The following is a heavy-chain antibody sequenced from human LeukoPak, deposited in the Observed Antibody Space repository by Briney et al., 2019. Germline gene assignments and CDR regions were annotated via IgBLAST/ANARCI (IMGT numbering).Heavy chain of an antibody. CDR3: ARDRLYRGYSYGFDY. CDR1: GSSVSSGSYS. CDR2: IYYSGST. D-gene: IGHD5-18*01. J-gene: IGHJ4*02. V-gene: IGHV4-61*01. Sequence: SETLSLTCTVSGSSVSSGSYSWSWIRQPPGKGLAWIGYIYYSGSTNYNPSLKSRVTISVDTSKNQFSLKLSSVTAADTAVYYCARDRLYRGYSYGFDYWGQGTLVTVSS.